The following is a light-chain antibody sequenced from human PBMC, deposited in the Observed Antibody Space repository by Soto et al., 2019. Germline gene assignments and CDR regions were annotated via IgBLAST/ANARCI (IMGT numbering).Light chain of an antibody. CDR1: QTTGNF. Sequence: DIQMTQSPSSLSASVGDRVTITCRASQTTGNFLNWYQQRPGKAPKLLVYAASTLQSGVPSRFSGSGSGTDFTLTISSLQAEDFATYYCQQTYSSPYPFGLGTKVDIK. CDR2: AAS. V-gene: IGKV1-39*01. CDR3: QQTYSSPYP. J-gene: IGKJ2*01.